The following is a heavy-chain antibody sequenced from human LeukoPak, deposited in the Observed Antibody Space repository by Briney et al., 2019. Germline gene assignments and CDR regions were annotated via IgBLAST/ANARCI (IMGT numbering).Heavy chain of an antibody. CDR3: ARVLGYYDFWSGYPLSRNAFDI. D-gene: IGHD3-3*01. J-gene: IGHJ3*02. CDR2: INHSGST. Sequence: SETLSLTCAVYGGSFSGYYWSWLRQPPGKGLEWIGEINHSGSTNYNPSLKSRVTISVDTSKNQFSLKLSSVTAADTAVYYCARVLGYYDFWSGYPLSRNAFDIWGQGTMVTVSS. CDR1: GGSFSGYY. V-gene: IGHV4-34*01.